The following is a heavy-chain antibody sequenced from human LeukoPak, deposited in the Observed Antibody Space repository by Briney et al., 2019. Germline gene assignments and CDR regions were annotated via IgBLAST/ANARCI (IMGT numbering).Heavy chain of an antibody. D-gene: IGHD5-18*01. V-gene: IGHV3-7*01. J-gene: IGHJ4*02. CDR3: ARDLSPRGYSYGYLNY. CDR1: RFTFSSYW. CDR2: IKQDGSEK. Sequence: GGSLRLSCAASRFTFSSYWMSWVRQAPGKGLEWVANIKQDGSEKYYVDSVKGRFTISRDNAKNSLYLQMNSLRAEDTAVYYCARDLSPRGYSYGYLNYWGQGTPVTVSS.